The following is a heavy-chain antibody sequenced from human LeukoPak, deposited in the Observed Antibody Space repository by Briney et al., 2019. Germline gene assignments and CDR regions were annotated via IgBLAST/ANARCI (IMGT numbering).Heavy chain of an antibody. Sequence: SETLSLTCTVSGGSISSYYWSWIRQPPGKGLEWIGYIYYSGSTNYNPSLKSRVTISVDTSKNQFSLKLSSVTAADTAVYYCARDPGSYWGGHYFDYWGQGTLVTVSS. CDR1: GGSISSYY. CDR3: ARDPGSYWGGHYFDY. V-gene: IGHV4-59*01. J-gene: IGHJ4*02. CDR2: IYYSGST. D-gene: IGHD1-26*01.